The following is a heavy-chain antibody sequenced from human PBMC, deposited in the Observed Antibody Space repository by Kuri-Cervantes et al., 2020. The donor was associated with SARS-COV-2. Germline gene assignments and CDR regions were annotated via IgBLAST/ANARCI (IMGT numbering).Heavy chain of an antibody. CDR1: ETTFPNYD. Sequence: ASVKVSCKTPETTFPNYDINWVRQATGRGLEWMGMVKTNSGNTLYAQIFQGRVTMTRNTSISTAYMELSSLRSEDTAVYYCARAGLGLRSIPYYYYYMDVWGKGTTVTVSS. CDR3: ARAGLGLRSIPYYYYYMDV. CDR2: VKTNSGNT. D-gene: IGHD3-16*01. V-gene: IGHV1-8*01. J-gene: IGHJ6*03.